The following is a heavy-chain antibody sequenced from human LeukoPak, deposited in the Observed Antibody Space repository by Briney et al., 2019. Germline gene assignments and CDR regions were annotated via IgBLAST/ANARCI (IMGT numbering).Heavy chain of an antibody. CDR3: ARRRESGWYHYFDY. V-gene: IGHV4-61*02. Sequence: SETLSLTCTVSGGSISSGSYYWSWIRQPAGKGLEWIGRIYTSGSTNYNPSLKSRVTISVDTSKNQFSLKLSSVTAADTAVYYCARRRESGWYHYFDYWGQGTLVTVSS. CDR1: GGSISSGSYY. CDR2: IYTSGST. D-gene: IGHD6-19*01. J-gene: IGHJ4*02.